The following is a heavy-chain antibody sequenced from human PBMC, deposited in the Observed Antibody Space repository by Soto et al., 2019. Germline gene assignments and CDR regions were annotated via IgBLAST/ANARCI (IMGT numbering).Heavy chain of an antibody. CDR3: ARAPPGVTGPLHYYYYYGMDV. Sequence: QVQLVQSGAEVKKPGSSVKVSCKASGGTFSSYAISWVRQAPGQGLEWMGGIIPIFGTANYAQKFQGRVTITADETTSTAYMELSSLRSEDTAVYYCARAPPGVTGPLHYYYYYGMDVWGQGTTVTVSS. J-gene: IGHJ6*02. CDR2: IIPIFGTA. V-gene: IGHV1-69*01. D-gene: IGHD2-21*02. CDR1: GGTFSSYA.